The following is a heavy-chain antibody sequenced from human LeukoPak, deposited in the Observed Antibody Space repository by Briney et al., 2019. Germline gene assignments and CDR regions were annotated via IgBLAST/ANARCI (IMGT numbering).Heavy chain of an antibody. D-gene: IGHD1-26*01. V-gene: IGHV4-59*01. J-gene: IGHJ3*02. CDR2: IYYSGST. Sequence: PSETLSLTCIVSGGSISSYYWSWIRQPPGKGLEWIGYIYYSGSTNYNPSLKSRVTISVDTSKNQFSLKLSSVTAADTAVYYCARDSSLLPGDEVEAFDIWGQGTMVTVSS. CDR1: GGSISSYY. CDR3: ARDSSLLPGDEVEAFDI.